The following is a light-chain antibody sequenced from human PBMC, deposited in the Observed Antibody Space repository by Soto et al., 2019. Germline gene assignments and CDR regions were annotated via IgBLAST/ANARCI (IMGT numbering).Light chain of an antibody. CDR1: QSLLNTSNNKTF. Sequence: DIVMTQSPDSLAVSLGERATINCKSSQSLLNTSNNKTFLAWYQQKPGQPPKVVIYWASTRESGVPDRFSGSGSGTEFTLNISGLQAEDVAVYYCQQYDTPPFTFGPGTKVDSK. V-gene: IGKV4-1*01. CDR2: WAS. J-gene: IGKJ3*01. CDR3: QQYDTPPFT.